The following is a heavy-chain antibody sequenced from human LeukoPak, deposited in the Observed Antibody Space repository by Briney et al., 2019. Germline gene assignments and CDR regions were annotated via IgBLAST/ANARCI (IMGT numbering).Heavy chain of an antibody. CDR1: GGSISSYY. CDR2: IYYSGST. J-gene: IGHJ5*02. D-gene: IGHD1-14*01. CDR3: ARGRRGIFDNWFDP. V-gene: IGHV4-59*01. Sequence: SSETLSLTCTVSGGSISSYYWSWIRQPPGKGLEWIGYIYYSGSTNYNPSLKSRVTISVDTSKNQFSLKLSSVTAADTAVYYCARGRRGIFDNWFDPWGQGTLVTVSS.